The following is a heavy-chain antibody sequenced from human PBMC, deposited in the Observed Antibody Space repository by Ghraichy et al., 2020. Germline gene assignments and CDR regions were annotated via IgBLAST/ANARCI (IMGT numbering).Heavy chain of an antibody. J-gene: IGHJ4*02. CDR2: ISHTVTS. V-gene: IGHV4-31*03. CDR3: AKTRGGSFDY. Sequence: SETLSLTCTVSGGPVTNDGSYWAWIRQHPGKGLEWIGYISHTVTSYSSPSLTSRVAISLDTSENHFSLDLTSVTAADTAVYYCAKTRGGSFDYWGQGTQVTVSS. D-gene: IGHD3-10*01. CDR1: GGPVTNDGSY.